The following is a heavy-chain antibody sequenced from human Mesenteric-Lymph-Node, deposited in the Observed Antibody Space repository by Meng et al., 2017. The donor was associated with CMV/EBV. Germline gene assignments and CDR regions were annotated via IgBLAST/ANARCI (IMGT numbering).Heavy chain of an antibody. J-gene: IGHJ4*02. Sequence: GESLKISCAASGFMFSNYGMHWVRQAPGKGLEWVALIWYDGSNKYYGDSVKGRFAISRDDSEDTLYLQMNSLRADDTAIYYCARDFTVGGSYDSSLVYWGQGTLVTVSS. CDR1: GFMFSNYG. CDR2: IWYDGSNK. D-gene: IGHD3-16*01. V-gene: IGHV3-33*01. CDR3: ARDFTVGGSYDSSLVY.